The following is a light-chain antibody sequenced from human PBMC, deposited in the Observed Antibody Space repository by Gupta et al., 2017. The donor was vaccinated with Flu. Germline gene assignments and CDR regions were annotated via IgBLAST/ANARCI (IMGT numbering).Light chain of an antibody. CDR1: QSVLYSPNNKNY. Sequence: DIVMTQSPDSLAVSLGERATINCKSSQSVLYSPNNKNYLAWYQQKPGQPPKLLIYWASTRESGVPDRFSGSGSGTDFTLTISSLQAEDVAVYDCQQYYSTPWTFGQGTKVEIK. J-gene: IGKJ1*01. CDR2: WAS. V-gene: IGKV4-1*01. CDR3: QQYYSTPWT.